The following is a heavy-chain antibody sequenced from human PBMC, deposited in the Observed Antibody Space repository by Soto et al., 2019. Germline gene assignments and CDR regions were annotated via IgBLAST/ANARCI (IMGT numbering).Heavy chain of an antibody. CDR3: AGDPDSHYNDSHASSYP. CDR1: GGTFSTYT. V-gene: IGHV1-69*08. D-gene: IGHD4-4*01. CDR2: IIPIIGII. J-gene: IGHJ5*02. Sequence: QVQLVQSGAEVKKPGSSVKVSCKASGGTFSTYTITWVRQAPGQGLEWMGRIIPIIGIINYAQKFQGRVTISADKPXGXXYMELTGLRSDDTAVYYCAGDPDSHYNDSHASSYPWGQGTPVTVSS.